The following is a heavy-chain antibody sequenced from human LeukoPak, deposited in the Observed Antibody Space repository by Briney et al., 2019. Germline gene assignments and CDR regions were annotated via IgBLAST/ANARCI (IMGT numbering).Heavy chain of an antibody. CDR1: GYTFTGYY. J-gene: IGHJ4*02. CDR3: ARVPSYGEDYSFDY. D-gene: IGHD4-17*01. Sequence: ASVKVSCKASGYTFTGYYMHWVRQAPGQGLEWMGWINPNSGGTNYAQKFQGRVAMTRDTSISTAYMELSRLRSDDTAVYYCARVPSYGEDYSFDYWGQGTLVTVSS. CDR2: INPNSGGT. V-gene: IGHV1-2*02.